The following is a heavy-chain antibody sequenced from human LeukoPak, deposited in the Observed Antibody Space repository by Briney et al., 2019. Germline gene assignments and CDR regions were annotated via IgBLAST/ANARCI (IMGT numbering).Heavy chain of an antibody. D-gene: IGHD6-13*01. CDR2: IYYSGTT. J-gene: IGHJ4*02. Sequence: SETLSLTCTVSGGSISSYYWSWIRQPPGKGLEWIGYIYYSGTTNYNPSLKSRVTISVDTSKNQFSLKLNSVTAADTAVYYCARGVYIAAAQYGYWGQGTLVTVSS. CDR1: GGSISSYY. CDR3: ARGVYIAAAQYGY. V-gene: IGHV4-59*01.